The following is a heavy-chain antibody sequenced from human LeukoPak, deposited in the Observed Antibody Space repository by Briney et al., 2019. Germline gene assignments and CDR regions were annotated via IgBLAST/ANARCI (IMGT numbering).Heavy chain of an antibody. J-gene: IGHJ4*02. V-gene: IGHV3-23*01. CDR2: ITGSTGST. CDR3: AKRYSGSSGLYNFDY. CDR1: GFTFSSYA. D-gene: IGHD1-26*01. Sequence: GGSLTLACAVSGFTFSSYAMTWVRQPPGKGMEGGSSITGSTGSTYYADSVKDRFTISRDNSKNTLYLQMNSLRAEDTAVYYCAKRYSGSSGLYNFDYWGQGTLVTVSS.